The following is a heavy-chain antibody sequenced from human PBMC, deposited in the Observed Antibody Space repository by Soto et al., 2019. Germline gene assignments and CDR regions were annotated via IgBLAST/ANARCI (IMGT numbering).Heavy chain of an antibody. J-gene: IGHJ4*02. CDR1: GGSFSAYY. D-gene: IGHD6-19*01. CDR3: ARIHWTQSSLDY. V-gene: IGHV4-34*01. Sequence: SETLSLTCAVYGGSFSAYYWSWIRQPPGKGLEWIGEINHSGGTSYNPSLNGRLTLSVDSSQTQFSLKLTSVTAADSAVYYCARIHWTQSSLDYWGRGVLVTVSS. CDR2: INHSGGT.